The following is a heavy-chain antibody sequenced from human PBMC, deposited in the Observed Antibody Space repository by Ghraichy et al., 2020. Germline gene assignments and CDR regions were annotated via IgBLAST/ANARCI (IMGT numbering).Heavy chain of an antibody. D-gene: IGHD3-10*01. CDR2: IDWDDDK. J-gene: IGHJ6*02. CDR1: GFSLSTSGMC. Sequence: SGPTLVKPTQTLTLTCTFSGFSLSTSGMCVSWIRQPPGKALEWLALIDWDDDKYYSTSLKTRLTISKDTSKNQVVLTMTNMDPVDTATYYCARISGSPGVYYGMDVWGQGTTVTVSS. V-gene: IGHV2-70*01. CDR3: ARISGSPGVYYGMDV.